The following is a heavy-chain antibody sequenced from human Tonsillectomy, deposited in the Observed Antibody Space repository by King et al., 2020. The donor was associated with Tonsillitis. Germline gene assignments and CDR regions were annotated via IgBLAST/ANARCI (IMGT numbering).Heavy chain of an antibody. D-gene: IGHD3-10*01. V-gene: IGHV3-48*01. CDR2: ISSSSSMI. Sequence: VQLVESGGDLVRPGGSLRLSCAASGFTFNAYSMNWVRQAPGKGLDWVASISSSSSMIYYADSVKGRFTISRDKAKTSLYLQMNSLRAEDTAVYYCARVTYGSGNYYVDHWGQGTLVTVSS. J-gene: IGHJ4*02. CDR1: GFTFNAYS. CDR3: ARVTYGSGNYYVDH.